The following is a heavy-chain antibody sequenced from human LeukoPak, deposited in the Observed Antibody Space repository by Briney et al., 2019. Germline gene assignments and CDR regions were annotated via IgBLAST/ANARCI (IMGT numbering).Heavy chain of an antibody. V-gene: IGHV4-34*01. CDR2: INHSGSP. CDR3: GSRRTAMFGVIKGPIDY. CDR1: GRSFSDYY. D-gene: IGHD3-3*01. J-gene: IGHJ4*02. Sequence: SETLSLTCAVYGRSFSDYYWTWIRQPPGKGLEWIGEINHSGSPNNNPSLKSRVSISFDTSKNQFSLKLTSVTAADTAVYYCGSRRTAMFGVIKGPIDYWGQGTLVTVSS.